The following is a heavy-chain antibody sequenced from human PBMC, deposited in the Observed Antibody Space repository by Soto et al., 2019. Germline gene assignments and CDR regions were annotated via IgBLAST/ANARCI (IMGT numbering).Heavy chain of an antibody. CDR2: MSHSGGT. CDR3: ARVERGTATTVVDAFDI. CDR1: GGFVSSGSYY. J-gene: IGHJ3*02. D-gene: IGHD1-1*01. Sequence: QVQLQQWGAGLLKPSETLSLTCAVYGGFVSSGSYYWSWIRQPPGKGLEWIGEMSHSGGTHFNPSRKSRVTISVDTFKNQFSQKMSSVTAADTALYYCARVERGTATTVVDAFDIWGPGTMVTVSS. V-gene: IGHV4-34*01.